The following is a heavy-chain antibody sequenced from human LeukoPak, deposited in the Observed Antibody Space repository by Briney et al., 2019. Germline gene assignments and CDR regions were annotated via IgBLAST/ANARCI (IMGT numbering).Heavy chain of an antibody. J-gene: IGHJ4*02. V-gene: IGHV4-34*01. CDR2: INHSGST. D-gene: IGHD6-13*01. Sequence: SETLSLTCAVYGGSFSGYYWSWIRQPPGKGLGWIGEINHSGSTNYNPSLKSRVTISVDTSKNQFSLKLSSVTAADTAVYYCARGAHFIAGKQTNWAPFDYWGQGTLVTVSS. CDR3: ARGAHFIAGKQTNWAPFDY. CDR1: GGSFSGYY.